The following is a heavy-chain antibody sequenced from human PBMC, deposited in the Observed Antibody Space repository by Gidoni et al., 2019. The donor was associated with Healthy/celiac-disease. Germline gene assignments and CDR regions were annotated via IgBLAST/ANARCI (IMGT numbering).Heavy chain of an antibody. CDR1: GFTFSSYE. CDR3: ARETDLL. J-gene: IGHJ3*01. Sequence: EVQLVESGGGWLQPGGSLGHSCPPSGFTFSSYEMNWARQAPGKGLGWVSYISSSGSTIYYADSVKGRFTISRDNAKNSLYLQMNSLRAEDTAVYYCARETDLLWGQGTMVTVSS. CDR2: ISSSGSTI. V-gene: IGHV3-48*03.